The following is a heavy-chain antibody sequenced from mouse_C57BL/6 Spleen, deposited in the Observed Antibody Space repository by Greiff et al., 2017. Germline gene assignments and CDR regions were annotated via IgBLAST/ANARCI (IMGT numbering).Heavy chain of an antibody. D-gene: IGHD3-3*01. J-gene: IGHJ4*01. CDR1: GYTFTSYW. V-gene: IGHV1-59*01. Sequence: QVQLQQPGAELVRPGTSVTLSCKASGYTFTSYWMHWVKQRPGQGLEWIGVIDPSDSYTNYNQKFKGKATLTVDTSSSTAYMQLSSLTSEDSAVYYCARSGGHYYAMDYWGQGTSVTVSS. CDR3: ARSGGHYYAMDY. CDR2: IDPSDSYT.